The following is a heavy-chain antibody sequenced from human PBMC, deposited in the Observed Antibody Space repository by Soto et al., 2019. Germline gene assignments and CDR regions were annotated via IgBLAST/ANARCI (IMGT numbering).Heavy chain of an antibody. J-gene: IGHJ6*02. CDR3: AREGIIYGMDV. CDR1: GGSISSGGYS. V-gene: IGHV4-30-2*01. Sequence: QLQLQESGSGLVKPSQTLSLTCAVSGGSISSGGYSWSWIRQPPGKGLEWIGYIYHSGSTYYNPSLKSRVNISVDRSKNQFSLKLSSVTAAYTAVYYCAREGIIYGMDVWGQGTTVTVSS. CDR2: IYHSGST.